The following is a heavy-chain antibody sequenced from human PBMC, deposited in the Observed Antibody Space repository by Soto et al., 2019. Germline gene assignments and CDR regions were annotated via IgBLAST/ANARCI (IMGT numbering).Heavy chain of an antibody. J-gene: IGHJ6*02. CDR1: GGSISSGDYY. Sequence: QVQLQESGPGLVKPSQTLSLTCTVSGGSISSGDYYWSWIRQPPGKGLEWIGYIYYSGSTYYNPSLKSRVTISVDTSKNQFSLKLSSVTAADTAVYYWARVRIAAPPDYYYYGMDVWGQGTTVTVSS. V-gene: IGHV4-30-4*01. CDR3: ARVRIAAPPDYYYYGMDV. D-gene: IGHD6-6*01. CDR2: IYYSGST.